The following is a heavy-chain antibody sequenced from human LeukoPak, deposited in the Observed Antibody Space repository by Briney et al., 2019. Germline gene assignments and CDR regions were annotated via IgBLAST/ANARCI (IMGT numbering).Heavy chain of an antibody. D-gene: IGHD3-22*01. J-gene: IGHJ5*02. CDR2: ISSSSSYI. Sequence: GGSLRLSCAASGFTFSSYSMNWVRQAPGKGLEWVSSISSSSSYIYYADSVKGRFTISRDNAKNSLYLQMNSLGAEDTAVYYCARDITRYYDSSGRNWFDPWGQGTLVTVSS. V-gene: IGHV3-21*01. CDR3: ARDITRYYDSSGRNWFDP. CDR1: GFTFSSYS.